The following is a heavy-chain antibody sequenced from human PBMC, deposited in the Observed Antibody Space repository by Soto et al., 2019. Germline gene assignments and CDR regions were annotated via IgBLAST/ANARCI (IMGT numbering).Heavy chain of an antibody. CDR2: ISGSGGST. J-gene: IGHJ5*02. CDR1: GFNFSSYA. D-gene: IGHD3-10*01. Sequence: GGSLILSCAASGFNFSSYAMSWVRRAPGKGLEWVSAISGSGGSTYYADSVKGRFTISRDNSKNTLYLQMDSLRAEDTAVYYCAKSYYYGSGSYSPLFDPWGQGTLVTVSS. V-gene: IGHV3-23*01. CDR3: AKSYYYGSGSYSPLFDP.